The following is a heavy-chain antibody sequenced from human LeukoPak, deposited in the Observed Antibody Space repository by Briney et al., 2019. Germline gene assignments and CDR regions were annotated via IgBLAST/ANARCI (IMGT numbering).Heavy chain of an antibody. D-gene: IGHD3-10*01. CDR1: GFTFSSYS. CDR2: ISSSSSYI. J-gene: IGHJ4*02. Sequence: GGSLRLSCAASGFTFSSYSMNWVRQAPGRGLEWVSSISSSSSYIYYADSVKGRFTISRDNAKNSLYLQMSSLRAEDTAVYYCAGGAPVDYWGQGTLVTVSS. V-gene: IGHV3-21*01. CDR3: AGGAPVDY.